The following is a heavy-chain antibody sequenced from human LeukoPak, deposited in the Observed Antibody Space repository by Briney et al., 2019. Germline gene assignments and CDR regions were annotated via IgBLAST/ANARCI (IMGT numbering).Heavy chain of an antibody. CDR2: ISAYNGNT. CDR1: GYTFSSYG. Sequence: ASVKVSCKASGYTFSSYGISWVRQAPGQGLEWMGWISAYNGNTNYAQMLQGRVTMTTDTSTSTVYMEVGSLRSDDTAMYYCARDVGDIVTIPAAISVPWGQGTLVTVSS. J-gene: IGHJ5*02. CDR3: ARDVGDIVTIPAAISVP. V-gene: IGHV1-18*01. D-gene: IGHD2-2*01.